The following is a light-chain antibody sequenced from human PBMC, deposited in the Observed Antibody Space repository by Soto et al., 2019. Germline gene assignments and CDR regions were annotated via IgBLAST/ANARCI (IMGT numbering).Light chain of an antibody. V-gene: IGKV3-11*01. J-gene: IGKJ2*01. Sequence: EIVLTQSPATLSLSPGERATLSCRASQSVSNYLAWYQQKPGQAPRLLIYDASNRATAIPARFGGSGSGTDFTLTISSLEPEDFAVYYCQQRSNWPPIYTFGQGTKLEI. CDR3: QQRSNWPPIYT. CDR2: DAS. CDR1: QSVSNY.